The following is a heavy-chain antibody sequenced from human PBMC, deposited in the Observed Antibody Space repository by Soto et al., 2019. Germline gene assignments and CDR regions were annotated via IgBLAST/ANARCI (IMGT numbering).Heavy chain of an antibody. CDR2: ISGSGGST. D-gene: IGHD5-18*01. CDR1: GFTFSSYA. Sequence: EVPLLESGGGLVQPGGSLRLSCAASGFTFSSYAMSWVRQAPGKGLEWVSAISGSGGSTYYADSVKGRFTISRDNSRNTLYLQMNSLRAADSAVYYCAKDRGYSYGYDWYFDLWGRGTLVTVSS. CDR3: AKDRGYSYGYDWYFDL. J-gene: IGHJ2*01. V-gene: IGHV3-23*01.